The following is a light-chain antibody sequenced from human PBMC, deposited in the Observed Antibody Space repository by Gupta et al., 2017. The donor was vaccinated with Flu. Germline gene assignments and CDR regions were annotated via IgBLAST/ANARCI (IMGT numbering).Light chain of an antibody. V-gene: IGLV2-23*01. Sequence: GKSITTSCSGTRTDIESYNRVSWYQQHPGNGRRLIIDEGAKRPSGGSNRFSGSKSGDTASLTISGRQEDDEGDYYCCSYAGGYVFGSGTRVTVL. CDR1: RTDIESYNR. J-gene: IGLJ1*01. CDR2: EGA. CDR3: CSYAGGYV.